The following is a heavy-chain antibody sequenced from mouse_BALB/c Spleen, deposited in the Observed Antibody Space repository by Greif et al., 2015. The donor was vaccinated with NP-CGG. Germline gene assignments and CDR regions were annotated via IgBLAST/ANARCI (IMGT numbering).Heavy chain of an antibody. D-gene: IGHD2-1*01. J-gene: IGHJ4*01. CDR3: ARSPYGNYAMDY. CDR2: ISYSGST. CDR1: GDFITSGY. Sequence: VQLQQSGPSLVKPSQTLSLTCSVTGDFITSGYWNWIRKFPGNKLEYMGYISYSGSTYYNPSLKSRISITRDTSKNQYYLQLNSVTTEDTATYYCARSPYGNYAMDYWGQGTSVTVSS. V-gene: IGHV3-8*02.